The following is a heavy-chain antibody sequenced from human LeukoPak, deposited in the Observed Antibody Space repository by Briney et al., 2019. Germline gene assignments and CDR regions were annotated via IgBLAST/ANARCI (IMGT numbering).Heavy chain of an antibody. CDR3: ARVGYSYWEIDY. CDR1: GFTFSSYW. J-gene: IGHJ4*02. Sequence: GGSLRLSCAASGFTFSSYWMSWVRQAPGKGLEWVSSISSSSSYIYYADSVKGRFTISRDNAKNSLYLQMNSLRAEDTAVYYCARVGYSYWEIDYWGQGTLVTVSS. D-gene: IGHD5-18*01. CDR2: ISSSSSYI. V-gene: IGHV3-21*01.